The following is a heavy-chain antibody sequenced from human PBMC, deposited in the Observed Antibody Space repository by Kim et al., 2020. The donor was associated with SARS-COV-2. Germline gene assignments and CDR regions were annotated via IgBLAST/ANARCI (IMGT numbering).Heavy chain of an antibody. V-gene: IGHV3-23*01. D-gene: IGHD3-22*01. CDR3: AKGEYYYDSSGYEL. Sequence: ADPVKGRFTVSSDNSKSTLYLQMNSLRAEDTAVYYCAKGEYYYDSSGYELWGQGTLVTVSS. J-gene: IGHJ4*02.